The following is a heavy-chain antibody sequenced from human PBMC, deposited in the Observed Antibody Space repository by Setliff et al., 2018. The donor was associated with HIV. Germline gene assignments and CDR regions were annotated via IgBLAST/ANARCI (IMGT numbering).Heavy chain of an antibody. CDR1: GFAFSRYA. D-gene: IGHD3-10*01. CDR2: ISTSSSFK. J-gene: IGHJ4*02. Sequence: GGSLRLSCAASGFAFSRYAMHWVRQAPGKGLEWVSSISTSSSFKYYTDSVKGRFTISRDNAKKSLYLQMNSLRAADTAVYYCARENGAYYGSNYFDYWGQGTLVTVSS. CDR3: ARENGAYYGSNYFDY. V-gene: IGHV3-21*01.